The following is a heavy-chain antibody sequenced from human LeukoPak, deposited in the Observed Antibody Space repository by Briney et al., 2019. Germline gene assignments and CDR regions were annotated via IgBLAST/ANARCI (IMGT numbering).Heavy chain of an antibody. V-gene: IGHV3-30*04. CDR1: GFTFSSYA. J-gene: IGHJ5*02. D-gene: IGHD2-15*01. CDR2: ISYDGSNK. CDR3: AREGKYCSGGSCYSWFAP. Sequence: GGSLRLSCAASGFTFSSYAMHWVRQAPGKGLEWVAVISYDGSNKYYADSVKGRFTISRDNSKNTLYLQMNSLRAEDTAVYYCAREGKYCSGGSCYSWFAPWGQGTLVTVSS.